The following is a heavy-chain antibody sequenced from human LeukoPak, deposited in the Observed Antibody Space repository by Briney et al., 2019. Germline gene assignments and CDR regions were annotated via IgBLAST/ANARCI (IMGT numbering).Heavy chain of an antibody. V-gene: IGHV3-23*01. J-gene: IGHJ4*02. Sequence: GGSLRLSCAASGFTFSSYAMSWVRQAPGKGLEWVSGISGSGGSTYYADSVKGRFIISRDNSKNTLYLQMNSLRAEDTAVYYCATVFSSGYEFFDYWGQGTLVTISS. CDR2: ISGSGGST. CDR1: GFTFSSYA. D-gene: IGHD3-22*01. CDR3: ATVFSSGYEFFDY.